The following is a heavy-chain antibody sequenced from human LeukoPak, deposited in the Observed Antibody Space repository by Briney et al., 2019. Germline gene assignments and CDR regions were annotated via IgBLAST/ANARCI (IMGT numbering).Heavy chain of an antibody. V-gene: IGHV3-48*04. Sequence: QPGGSLRLSCAASGFTFSSYSMNWVRQAPGKGLEWISYISSSSSAIYYADSVKGRFTISRDNAKNSLYLQMYSLSAEDTAVYYCAPSEPLDAFNIWGQGTMVTVSS. CDR1: GFTFSSYS. J-gene: IGHJ3*02. CDR2: ISSSSSAI. CDR3: APSEPLDAFNI. D-gene: IGHD1-14*01.